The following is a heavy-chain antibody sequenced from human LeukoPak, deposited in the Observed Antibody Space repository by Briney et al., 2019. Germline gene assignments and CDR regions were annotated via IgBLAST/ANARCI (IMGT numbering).Heavy chain of an antibody. Sequence: KPSETLSLTCTVSGGSISSSSYYWGWIRQPPGKGLEWIGCIYYSGSTYYNPSLKSRVTISVDTSKNQFSLKLSSVTAADTAVYYCARDRDAFDIWGQGTMVTVSS. V-gene: IGHV4-39*07. CDR1: GGSISSSSYY. CDR3: ARDRDAFDI. J-gene: IGHJ3*02. CDR2: IYYSGST.